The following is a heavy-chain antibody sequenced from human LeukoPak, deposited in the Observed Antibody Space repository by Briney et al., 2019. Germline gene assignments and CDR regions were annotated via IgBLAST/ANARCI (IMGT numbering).Heavy chain of an antibody. V-gene: IGHV3-15*01. D-gene: IGHD6-19*01. CDR3: TTDNTYSSGWYLLAYWFAP. CDR2: IKSKTDGGTT. Sequence: GGSLRLSCAASGFTFSSYAMSWVRQAPGKGLEWVGRIKSKTDGGTTDYAAPVKGRFTISRDDSKNTLYLQMNSLKTEDTAVYYCTTDNTYSSGWYLLAYWFAPWGQGTLVTVSS. CDR1: GFTFSSYA. J-gene: IGHJ5*02.